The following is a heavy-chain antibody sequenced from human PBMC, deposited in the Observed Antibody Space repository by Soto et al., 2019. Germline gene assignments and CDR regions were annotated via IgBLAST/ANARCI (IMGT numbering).Heavy chain of an antibody. CDR3: ARRSGWYEADAFDM. J-gene: IGHJ3*02. CDR2: LSRGGNTI. V-gene: IGHV3-11*01. Sequence: QVQLVESGGGLVQPGGSLRLSCAASGFTFGDYEMSWIRQAAGKGPEWVSFLSRGGNTIYYADSVTGRFSISRDNAENSLYLQVESLRVEDTATYLWARRSGWYEADAFDMCGQGTMGTVS. CDR1: GFTFGDYE. D-gene: IGHD6-19*01.